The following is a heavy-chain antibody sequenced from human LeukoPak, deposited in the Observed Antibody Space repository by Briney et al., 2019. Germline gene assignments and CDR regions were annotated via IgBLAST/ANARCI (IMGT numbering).Heavy chain of an antibody. D-gene: IGHD3-3*01. V-gene: IGHV1-69*06. J-gene: IGHJ6*04. CDR3: AGIPVFGVVLHQEPV. Sequence: ASVKVSCKASGGTFSNYAISWVRQAPGQGLEWMGGIIPIFGTANYAQKFRGTVTITADISTNTVYMELSSLRSEDTAVYFCAGIPVFGVVLHQEPVWGKGTTVTVSS. CDR2: IIPIFGTA. CDR1: GGTFSNYA.